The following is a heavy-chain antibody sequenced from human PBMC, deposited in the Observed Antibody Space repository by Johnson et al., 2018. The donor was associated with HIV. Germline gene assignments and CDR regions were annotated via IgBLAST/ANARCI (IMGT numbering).Heavy chain of an antibody. D-gene: IGHD2-15*01. J-gene: IGHJ3*01. Sequence: QVQLVESGGGVVQPGRSLRLSCAASGFTFSSYGMHWVRQAPGKGLEWVAVISYDGSNKYYADSVKGRFTIPRDNSKNTLYLQINSLRAEDTAVYYCAKSSRVATTYDAVDFWGQGTMVTVSS. CDR1: GFTFSSYG. CDR2: ISYDGSNK. CDR3: AKSSRVATTYDAVDF. V-gene: IGHV3-30*18.